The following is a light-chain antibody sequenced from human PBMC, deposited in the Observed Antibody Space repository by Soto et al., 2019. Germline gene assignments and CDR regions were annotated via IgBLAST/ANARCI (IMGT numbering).Light chain of an antibody. V-gene: IGKV3-20*01. CDR3: QQYVSSPPIT. CDR1: QSVSSSY. CDR2: GAS. J-gene: IGKJ5*01. Sequence: EIVLTQSPGTLSLSPGERATLSCRASQSVSSSYLAWYQQKPGQAPRLLIYGASSRATGIPDRFSGSGSGTDFTLTISRLEPEDFAGYYCQQYVSSPPITCGQGTRLEIK.